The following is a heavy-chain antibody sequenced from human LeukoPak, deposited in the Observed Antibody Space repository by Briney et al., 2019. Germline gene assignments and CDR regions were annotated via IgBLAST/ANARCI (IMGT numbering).Heavy chain of an antibody. Sequence: ASVKVSCKASGGTFSSYAISWVRQAPGQGLEWMGGIIPIFGTANYAQKFQGRVTITTDESTSTAYMELSSLRSEDTAVYYCASSLTMVRGVIITDDRDAFDIWGQGTMVTVSS. D-gene: IGHD3-10*01. CDR3: ASSLTMVRGVIITDDRDAFDI. CDR2: IIPIFGTA. J-gene: IGHJ3*02. CDR1: GGTFSSYA. V-gene: IGHV1-69*05.